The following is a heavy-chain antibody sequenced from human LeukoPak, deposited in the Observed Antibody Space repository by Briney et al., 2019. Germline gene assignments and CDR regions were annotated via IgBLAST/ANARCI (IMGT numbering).Heavy chain of an antibody. CDR2: IYPGDSDT. CDR3: ARHYYDILTGYYDPYPFDY. Sequence: GESLKISCKGSGYSFTSYWIGWVRQMPGKGLGWMGIIYPGDSDTRYSPSFQGQVTISADKSISTAYLQWSSLKASDTAMYYCARHYYDILTGYYDPYPFDYWGQGTLVTVSS. D-gene: IGHD3-9*01. V-gene: IGHV5-51*01. CDR1: GYSFTSYW. J-gene: IGHJ4*02.